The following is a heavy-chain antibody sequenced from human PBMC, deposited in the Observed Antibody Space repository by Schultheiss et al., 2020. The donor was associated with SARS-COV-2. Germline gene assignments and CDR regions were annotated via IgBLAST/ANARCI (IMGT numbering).Heavy chain of an antibody. J-gene: IGHJ5*02. CDR1: GFTFSSYS. D-gene: IGHD2-8*02. CDR3: ARPKGPYWSDPKWFDP. Sequence: GEPLKISCAASGFTFSSYSMNWVRQAPGKGLEWVSYISSSSSTIYYADSVKGRFTISRDNSKNTLYLQMNSLRAEDTAVYYCARPKGPYWSDPKWFDPWGQGTLVTVSS. CDR2: ISSSSSTI. V-gene: IGHV3-48*01.